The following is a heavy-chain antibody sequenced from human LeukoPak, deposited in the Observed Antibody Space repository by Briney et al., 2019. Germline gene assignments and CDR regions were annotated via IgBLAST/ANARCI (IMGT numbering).Heavy chain of an antibody. CDR1: GFTFSSFD. CDR3: ARGPPRGRYYYMDV. J-gene: IGHJ6*03. D-gene: IGHD1-1*01. CDR2: IGPASDT. V-gene: IGHV3-13*01. Sequence: AGGSLRLSCAASGFTFSSFDMHWVRQPTGQGLEWVSTIGPASDTYYPGSVEGRFTLSRDNAKNSLYLQMNSLTAGDTAVYYCARGPPRGRYYYMDVWGKGTTVTVSS.